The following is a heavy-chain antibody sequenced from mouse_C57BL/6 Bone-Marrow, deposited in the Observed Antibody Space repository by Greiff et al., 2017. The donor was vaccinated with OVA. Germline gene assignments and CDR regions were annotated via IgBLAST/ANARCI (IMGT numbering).Heavy chain of an antibody. CDR1: GFTFSDFY. D-gene: IGHD1-1*01. V-gene: IGHV7-1*01. CDR2: SRNKANDYTT. CDR3: ARDAIYYYGSSYDWYFDV. J-gene: IGHJ1*03. Sequence: EVKLVESGGGLVQSGRSLRLSCATSGFTFSDFYMEWVRQAPGKGLEWIAASRNKANDYTTEYSASVKGRFIVSRDTSQSILYLQMNALRAEDTAIYYCARDAIYYYGSSYDWYFDVWGTGTTVTVSS.